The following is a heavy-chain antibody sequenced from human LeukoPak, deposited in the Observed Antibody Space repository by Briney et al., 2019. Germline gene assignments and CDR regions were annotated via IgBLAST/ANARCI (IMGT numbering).Heavy chain of an antibody. V-gene: IGHV3-9*01. Sequence: GRSLRLSCAASGFTFDDYAMHWVRQAPGKGLEGVSGISWDSGSVDSADSVKGRFTISRDNSKNSLYLQMNSLRAEDTAVYYCAKSGSYSDDAFDIWGQGTMVTVSS. CDR1: GFTFDDYA. CDR3: AKSGSYSDDAFDI. J-gene: IGHJ3*02. CDR2: ISWDSGSV. D-gene: IGHD1-26*01.